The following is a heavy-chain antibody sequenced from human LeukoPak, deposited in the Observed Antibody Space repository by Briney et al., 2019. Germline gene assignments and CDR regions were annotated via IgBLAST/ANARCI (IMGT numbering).Heavy chain of an antibody. CDR3: ARDTGVVYHY. J-gene: IGHJ4*02. D-gene: IGHD2-8*02. CDR2: ISSSTTYI. V-gene: IGHV3-21*01. CDR1: GFTFSSYS. Sequence: GRSLRLSCAASGFTFSSYSMNWVSQAPGKGMEWVSSISSSTTYIYYADSVKGRFTISRDNAKNSLYLQMNSLRAEDTAVYYCARDTGVVYHYWGQGTLVTVSS.